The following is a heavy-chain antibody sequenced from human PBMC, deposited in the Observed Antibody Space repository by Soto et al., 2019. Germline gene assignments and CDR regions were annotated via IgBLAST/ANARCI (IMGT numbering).Heavy chain of an antibody. J-gene: IGHJ6*03. V-gene: IGHV3-23*01. Sequence: GGSLRLSCAASGFTFSSYAMSWVRQAPGKGLEWVSAISGSGGSTYYADSVKGRFTISRDNSKNTLYLQMNSLRAEDTAVYYCAKFGGYDFWSGPNYYYYYMDVWGKGTTVTVSS. CDR3: AKFGGYDFWSGPNYYYYYMDV. D-gene: IGHD3-3*01. CDR2: ISGSGGST. CDR1: GFTFSSYA.